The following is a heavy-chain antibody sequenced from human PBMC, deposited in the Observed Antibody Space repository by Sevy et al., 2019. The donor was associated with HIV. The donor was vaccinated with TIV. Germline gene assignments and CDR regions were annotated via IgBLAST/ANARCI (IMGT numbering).Heavy chain of an antibody. J-gene: IGHJ4*02. CDR2: LSFGCGEI. V-gene: IGHV3-23*01. Sequence: GGSLRLSCAASGFTFSKYSMSWVRQPPGKGLEWVSTLSFGCGEINYADSVMGRFTISRDNSKSSVYLQMNNLRPEDTAVYYSASAGCAKPHDYWGQGTLVSDSS. D-gene: IGHD2-2*02. CDR3: ASAGCAKPHDY. CDR1: GFTFSKYS.